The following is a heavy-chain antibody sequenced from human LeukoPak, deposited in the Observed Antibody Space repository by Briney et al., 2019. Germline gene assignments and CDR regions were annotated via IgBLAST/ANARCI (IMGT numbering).Heavy chain of an antibody. Sequence: GGSLRLSCAASGFTFSSYAMHWVRQAPGKGLEWVAVISYDGSNKYYADSVKGRFTISRDNSKNTLYLQMNSLRDEDTAVYYCARVGEALLWFGELSPPGYFDYWGQGTLVTVSS. D-gene: IGHD3-10*01. CDR3: ARVGEALLWFGELSPPGYFDY. V-gene: IGHV3-30-3*01. J-gene: IGHJ4*02. CDR1: GFTFSSYA. CDR2: ISYDGSNK.